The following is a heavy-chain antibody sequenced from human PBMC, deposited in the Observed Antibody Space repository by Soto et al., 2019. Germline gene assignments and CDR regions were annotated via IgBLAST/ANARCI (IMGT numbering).Heavy chain of an antibody. CDR3: ARGRRSVTGKSYYYGMDV. J-gene: IGHJ6*02. D-gene: IGHD2-21*02. CDR1: GFTFITYW. Sequence: GGSLRLSCAASGFTFITYWMSWVRQAPGKGLERVANIKQDGSEKYYADSVKGQFTISRDNAENSLYLQMNSLRAEDTALYYCARGRRSVTGKSYYYGMDVWGQGTTVTVSS. V-gene: IGHV3-7*05. CDR2: IKQDGSEK.